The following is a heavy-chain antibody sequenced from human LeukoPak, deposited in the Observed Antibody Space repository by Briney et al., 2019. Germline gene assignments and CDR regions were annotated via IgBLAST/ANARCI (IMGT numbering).Heavy chain of an antibody. V-gene: IGHV3-7*03. CDR2: VNRDGSET. J-gene: IGHJ4*02. D-gene: IGHD6-19*01. CDR3: ARDLAVAGSY. Sequence: PGGSLRLSCAASGFTLSNHWMTWVRQVPGRGPEWVANVNRDGSETYYLDSVKGRFTISKDNAKNSLYLQMNSLRAEDTAVYYCARDLAVAGSYWGQGTLVTVSS. CDR1: GFTLSNHW.